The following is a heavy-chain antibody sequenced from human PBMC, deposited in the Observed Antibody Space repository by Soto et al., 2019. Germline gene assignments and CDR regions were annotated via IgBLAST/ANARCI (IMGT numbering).Heavy chain of an antibody. J-gene: IGHJ4*02. CDR3: ARHRAYFDY. CDR2: IYYSGST. CDR1: GGSISSSSYY. Sequence: LSLTCTVSGGSISSSSYYWGWIRQPPGKGLEWIGSIYYSGSTYYNPSLKSRVTISVDTSKNQFSLKLSSVTAADTAVYYCARHRAYFDYWGQGTLVTVSS. V-gene: IGHV4-39*01.